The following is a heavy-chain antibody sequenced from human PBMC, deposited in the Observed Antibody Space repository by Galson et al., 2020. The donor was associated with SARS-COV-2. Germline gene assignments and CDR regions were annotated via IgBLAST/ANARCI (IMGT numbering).Heavy chain of an antibody. Sequence: GESLKISCKVSGYTLTELSMHWVRQAPGKGLEWMGGFDPEDGETIYAQKFQGRVTMTEDTSTDTAYMELSSLRSEDTAVYYCATFFAVGGRHGFDYWGQGTLVTVSS. D-gene: IGHD2-21*01. CDR3: ATFFAVGGRHGFDY. J-gene: IGHJ4*02. CDR2: FDPEDGET. V-gene: IGHV1-24*01. CDR1: GYTLTELS.